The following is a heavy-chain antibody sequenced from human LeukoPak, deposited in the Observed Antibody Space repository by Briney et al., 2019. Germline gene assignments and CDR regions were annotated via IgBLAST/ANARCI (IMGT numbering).Heavy chain of an antibody. CDR1: GFTFDDDA. D-gene: IGHD5-18*01. J-gene: IGHJ4*02. V-gene: IGHV3-9*01. CDR2: ISWNSGSI. CDR3: AKDISYGYGQLSVYYFDY. Sequence: PGGSLRLSCAASGFTFDDDAMHWVRQAPGKGLEWVSGISWNSGSIGYADSVKGRFTISRDSAKNSLYLQMNSLRAEDTALYYCAKDISYGYGQLSVYYFDYWGQGTLVTVSS.